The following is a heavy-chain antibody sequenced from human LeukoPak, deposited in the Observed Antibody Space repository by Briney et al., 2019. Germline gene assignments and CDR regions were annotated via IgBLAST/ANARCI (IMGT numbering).Heavy chain of an antibody. CDR1: GFTVSSNY. CDR3: ARDYGGNGRGFDY. D-gene: IGHD4-23*01. V-gene: IGHV3-33*08. CDR2: IWYDGSNK. J-gene: IGHJ4*02. Sequence: SGGSLRLSCAASGFTVSSNYMSWVRQAPGKGLEWVAVIWYDGSNKYYADSVKGRFTISRDNSKNTLYLQMNSLRAEDTAVYYCARDYGGNGRGFDYWGQGTLVTVSS.